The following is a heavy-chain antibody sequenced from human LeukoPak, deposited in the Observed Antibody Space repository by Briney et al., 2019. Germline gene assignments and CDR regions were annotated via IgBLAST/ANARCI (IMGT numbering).Heavy chain of an antibody. D-gene: IGHD5-24*01. CDR2: IKSKTDGGTT. CDR3: TTEMAKGAFDI. CDR1: GFTFSNAW. J-gene: IGHJ3*02. V-gene: IGHV3-15*01. Sequence: GGSLRLSCAASGFTFSNAWMSWVRQAPGKGLEWVGRIKSKTDGGTTDYAAPVKGRFTISRDDSKNTLYLQMNGLKTEDTAVYYCTTEMAKGAFDIWGQGTMVTVSS.